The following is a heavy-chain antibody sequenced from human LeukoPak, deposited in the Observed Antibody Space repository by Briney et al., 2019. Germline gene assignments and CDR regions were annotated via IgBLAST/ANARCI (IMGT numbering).Heavy chain of an antibody. CDR2: IIPIFGTA. D-gene: IGHD4/OR15-4a*01. CDR1: GGTFSSYA. V-gene: IGHV1-69*06. CDR3: ARTANYLYYYYYYMDV. Sequence: SVKVSCKASGGTFSSYAISWVRQAPGQGLDWMGGIIPIFGTANYAQKFQGRVTITADKSTSTAYMELSSLRSEDTAVYYCARTANYLYYYYYYMDVWGKGTTVTVSS. J-gene: IGHJ6*03.